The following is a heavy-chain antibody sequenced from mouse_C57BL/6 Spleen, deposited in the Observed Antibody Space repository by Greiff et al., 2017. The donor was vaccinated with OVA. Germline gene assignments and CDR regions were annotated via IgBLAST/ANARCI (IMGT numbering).Heavy chain of an antibody. CDR2: LDPNSGGT. J-gene: IGHJ2*01. D-gene: IGHD2-12*01. V-gene: IGHV1-72*01. Sequence: QVQLPQPGAELVKPGASVKLSCKASGYTFTSSWMPWVTPRPGRGLEWIGRLDPNSGGTKYNEKFKSKATLTVDKPSRPAYMQLSSLTSEDSAVYYGARYEVPRGPFDYWGQGTTLTVSS. CDR3: ARYEVPRGPFDY. CDR1: GYTFTSSW.